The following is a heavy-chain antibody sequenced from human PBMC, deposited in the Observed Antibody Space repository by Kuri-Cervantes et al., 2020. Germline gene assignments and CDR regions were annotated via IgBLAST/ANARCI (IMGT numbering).Heavy chain of an antibody. CDR1: GRSFNTYY. V-gene: IGHV4-59*01. CDR2: IYYSGST. J-gene: IGHJ4*02. CDR3: AKELEAVGPKFDY. Sequence: SETLSLTCAVYGRSFNTYYWSWIRQPPGKGLEWIGYIYYSGSTNYNPSLKSRVTISVDTSKNQLSLKLSSVTAADTAVYYCAKELEAVGPKFDYWGQGTLVTVSS. D-gene: IGHD6-13*01.